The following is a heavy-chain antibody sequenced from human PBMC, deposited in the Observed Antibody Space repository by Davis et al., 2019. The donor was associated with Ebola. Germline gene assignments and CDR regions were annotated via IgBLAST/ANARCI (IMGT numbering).Heavy chain of an antibody. D-gene: IGHD2-15*01. CDR1: GFTFSSYW. CDR3: ARERRCSGGSCYPRGYFDY. V-gene: IGHV3-74*01. J-gene: IGHJ4*02. CDR2: INSDGSST. Sequence: HTGGSLRLSCAASGFTFSSYWMHWVRQAPGKGLVWVSRINSDGSSTSYADSVKGRFTISRDNAKNSLYLQMNSLRDEDTAVYYCARERRCSGGSCYPRGYFDYWGQGTLVTVSS.